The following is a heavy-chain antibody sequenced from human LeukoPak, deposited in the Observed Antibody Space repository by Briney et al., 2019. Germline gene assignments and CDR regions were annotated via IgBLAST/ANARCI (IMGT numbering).Heavy chain of an antibody. D-gene: IGHD5-18*01. CDR3: ARGGYSYGYELPSDY. CDR2: IIPILGIA. CDR1: GGTFSSYA. J-gene: IGHJ4*02. V-gene: IGHV1-69*04. Sequence: ASVKVSCKASGGTFSSYAISWVRQAPGQGLEWMGRIIPILGIANYAQKFQGRVTITADKSTSTAYMELSSLRSEDTAVYYCARGGYSYGYELPSDYWGQGTLVTVSS.